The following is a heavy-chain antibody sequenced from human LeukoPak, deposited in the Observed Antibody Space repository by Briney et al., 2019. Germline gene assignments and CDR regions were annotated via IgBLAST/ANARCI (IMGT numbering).Heavy chain of an antibody. V-gene: IGHV4-59*08. Sequence: PSETLSLTCTVSGASISDYYWSWIRQPPGKGLEWFGYIYYTGSTKYNPSLESRVTISIDTSKNHLYLKLSSVTAADTAMYYCARHSRAYSSTSGTFEYWGQGTPVTVSS. CDR3: ARHSRAYSSTSGTFEY. D-gene: IGHD2-2*01. CDR2: IYYTGST. CDR1: GASISDYY. J-gene: IGHJ4*02.